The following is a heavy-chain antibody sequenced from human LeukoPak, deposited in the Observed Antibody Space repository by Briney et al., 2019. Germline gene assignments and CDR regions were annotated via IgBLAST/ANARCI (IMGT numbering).Heavy chain of an antibody. J-gene: IGHJ4*02. Sequence: PGGSLRLSCAASGFTFSSYAMSWVRQAPGKGLEWVSAISGSGRSTYYADSVKGRFTISRDNSKNTLYLEMNSLRADDTAVYYCAKGVIAVAGPRCYFDYWGQGTLVTVSS. CDR1: GFTFSSYA. V-gene: IGHV3-23*01. CDR3: AKGVIAVAGPRCYFDY. CDR2: ISGSGRST. D-gene: IGHD6-19*01.